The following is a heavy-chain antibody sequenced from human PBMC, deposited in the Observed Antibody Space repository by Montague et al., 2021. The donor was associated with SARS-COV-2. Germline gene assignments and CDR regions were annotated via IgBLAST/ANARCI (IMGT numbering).Heavy chain of an antibody. V-gene: IGHV3-9*01. Sequence: SLRLSCPASGFSFDDYAMHWVRQAPGKGLEWVSGISWNSGSLGFADSVKGRFTISRDNAKNSLYLQMNSLRAEDTALYYCAKDGVIAEYFQHWGQGTLVTVSS. CDR2: ISWNSGSL. J-gene: IGHJ1*01. CDR1: GFSFDDYA. CDR3: AKDGVIAEYFQH.